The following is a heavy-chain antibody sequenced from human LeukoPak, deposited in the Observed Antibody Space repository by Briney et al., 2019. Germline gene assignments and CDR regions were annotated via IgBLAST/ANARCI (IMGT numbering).Heavy chain of an antibody. J-gene: IGHJ4*02. CDR2: ISSSSSYI. D-gene: IGHD2-8*02. V-gene: IGHV3-21*01. CDR3: AKDFTGGGSFSFDY. Sequence: PRGSLRLSCAASGFTFSSYSMNWVRQAPGKGLEWVSSISSSSSYIYYADSVKGRFTISRDNAKNSLYLQMNSLRAEDTAVYYCAKDFTGGGSFSFDYWGQGTLVTVSS. CDR1: GFTFSSYS.